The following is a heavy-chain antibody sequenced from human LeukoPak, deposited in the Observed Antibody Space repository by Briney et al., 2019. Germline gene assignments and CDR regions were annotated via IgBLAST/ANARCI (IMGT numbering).Heavy chain of an antibody. D-gene: IGHD3-3*01. CDR3: TIMHGYYEGTGYWVQ. Sequence: GACLRLSCAPAGFTFASYGIRWVRQAAGKGLGWVSFITINGGRTSYADSVEGRFTISRDNPRNTLYMQMNSLRDEDTAVYYCTIMHGYYEGTGYWVQWGQGTLVTVSS. CDR1: GFTFASYG. V-gene: IGHV3-23*01. CDR2: ITINGGRT. J-gene: IGHJ1*01.